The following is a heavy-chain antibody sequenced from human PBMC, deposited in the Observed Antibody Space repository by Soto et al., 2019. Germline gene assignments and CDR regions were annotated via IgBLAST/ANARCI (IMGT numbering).Heavy chain of an antibody. Sequence: KGLEWVGYIFSSGSTNYNPSLKSRVTISVDTSENQFSLKLTSVTAADTAVYYCAFFFQAEDGIRGPVPVSAFLLNLSSDL. J-gene: IGHJ2*01. V-gene: IGHV4-59*01. CDR3: AFFFQAEDGIRGPVPVSAFLLNLSSDL. CDR2: IFSSGST. D-gene: IGHD2-15*01.